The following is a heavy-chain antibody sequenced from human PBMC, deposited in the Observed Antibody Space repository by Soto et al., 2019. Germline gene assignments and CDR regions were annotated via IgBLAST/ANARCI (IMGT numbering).Heavy chain of an antibody. J-gene: IGHJ6*03. Sequence: SETLSLTCTVSGGSISSGGYYWSWIRQHPGKGLEWIGYIYYSGSTYYNPSLKSRVTISVDTSKNQFSLKLSSVTAADTAVYYGARTDWLEPHYMDVWGKGTTVTVSS. CDR2: IYYSGST. V-gene: IGHV4-31*03. CDR3: ARTDWLEPHYMDV. CDR1: GGSISSGGYY. D-gene: IGHD3-9*01.